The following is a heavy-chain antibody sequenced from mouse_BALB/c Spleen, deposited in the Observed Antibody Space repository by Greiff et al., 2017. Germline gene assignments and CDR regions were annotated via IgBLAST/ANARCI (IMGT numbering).Heavy chain of an antibody. V-gene: IGHV5-6-5*01. CDR2: ISSGGST. CDR1: GFTFSSYA. CDR3: ARGDYGSSYGYFDV. D-gene: IGHD1-1*01. Sequence: EVQVVESGGGLVKPGGSLKLSCAASGFTFSSYAMSWVRQTPEKRLEWVASISSGGSTYYPDSVKGRFTISRDNARNILYLQMSSLRSEDTAMYYCARGDYGSSYGYFDVWGAGTTVTVSS. J-gene: IGHJ1*01.